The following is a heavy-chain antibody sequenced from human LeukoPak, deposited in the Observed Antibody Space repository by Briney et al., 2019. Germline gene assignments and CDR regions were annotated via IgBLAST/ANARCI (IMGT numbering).Heavy chain of an antibody. CDR3: ARVYLGIYYDGSPSPFDY. CDR1: GYTFTSYA. D-gene: IGHD3-22*01. J-gene: IGHJ4*02. Sequence: ASVKVSCKASGYTFTSYAVIWVRQVPGQGLEWMGWISGYNGNTKSSQSLQDRVIMATDTSTRTAYMELRSLRPDDTAVYYCARVYLGIYYDGSPSPFDYWGQGTLVTVSS. CDR2: ISGYNGNT. V-gene: IGHV1-18*01.